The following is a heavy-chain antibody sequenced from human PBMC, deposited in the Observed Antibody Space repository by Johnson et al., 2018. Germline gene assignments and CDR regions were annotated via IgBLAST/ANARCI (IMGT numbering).Heavy chain of an antibody. Sequence: VQLVESGGGVVQPGTSLRLSCAASGFTFSDHYMDWVRQAPGKGLEWVGRSKNKANSYTTEYAASVKDRFTILRDDSKNSLFLQMNSLTTEATAVYYCGRGAGRRSPGLQGYNYYGMDVWGQGTMVTVSS. CDR3: GRGAGRRSPGLQGYNYYGMDV. CDR2: SKNKANSYTT. J-gene: IGHJ6*02. V-gene: IGHV3-72*01. CDR1: GFTFSDHY.